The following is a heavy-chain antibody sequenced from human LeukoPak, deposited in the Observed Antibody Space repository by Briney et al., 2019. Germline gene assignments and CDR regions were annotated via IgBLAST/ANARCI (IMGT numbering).Heavy chain of an antibody. V-gene: IGHV1-24*01. CDR2: FDLVHGDT. CDR1: GYRFTESS. J-gene: IGHJ4*02. D-gene: IGHD5-18*01. Sequence: ASVKVSCKVSGYRFTESSRHWVRQAPGKGLEWLGGFDLVHGDTIYAQKFQGRVTMTEDTSTDTSYMELSSLGSEDTAVYFCRPGRAYSLLDFWPQGTRV. CDR3: RPGRAYSLLDF.